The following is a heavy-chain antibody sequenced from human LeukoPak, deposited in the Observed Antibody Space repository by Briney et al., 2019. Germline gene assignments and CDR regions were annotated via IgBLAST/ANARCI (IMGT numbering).Heavy chain of an antibody. Sequence: SETLSLTCTVSGGSISSYYWSWIRQPPGKGLEWIGYIYYSGSTNYNPSLKSRVTMSVDTSENQFSLKLSSVTAADTAVYYCARQSSSNWYLDFWGQGTLVTVSS. J-gene: IGHJ4*02. CDR1: GGSISSYY. CDR3: ARQSSSNWYLDF. D-gene: IGHD6-13*01. V-gene: IGHV4-59*08. CDR2: IYYSGST.